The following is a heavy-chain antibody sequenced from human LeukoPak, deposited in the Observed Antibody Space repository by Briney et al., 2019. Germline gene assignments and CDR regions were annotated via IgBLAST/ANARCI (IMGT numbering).Heavy chain of an antibody. J-gene: IGHJ4*02. Sequence: GGSLRLSCAASGFTFSSYWMSWVRQAPGKGLEWVANIKQDGSEKYYVDSVKGRFTISRDNSKNTLYLQMNSLRAEDTAVYYCASVVVAATMYDYWGQGTLVTVSS. CDR2: IKQDGSEK. V-gene: IGHV3-7*01. CDR3: ASVVVAATMYDY. CDR1: GFTFSSYW. D-gene: IGHD2-15*01.